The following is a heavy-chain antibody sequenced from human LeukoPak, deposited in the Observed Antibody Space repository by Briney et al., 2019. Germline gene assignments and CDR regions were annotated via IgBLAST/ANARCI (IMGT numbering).Heavy chain of an antibody. CDR3: AKNRVGLGGLFDY. V-gene: IGHV3-23*01. J-gene: IGHJ4*02. CDR2: TSGSGGST. D-gene: IGHD3-10*01. CDR1: GFTFSSYA. Sequence: GGSLRLSCAASGFTFSSYAMSWVRQAPGKGLEWVSATSGSGGSTYYADSVKGRFTISRDNSKNTLYLQMNSLRAEDTAVYYCAKNRVGLGGLFDYWGQGTLVTVFS.